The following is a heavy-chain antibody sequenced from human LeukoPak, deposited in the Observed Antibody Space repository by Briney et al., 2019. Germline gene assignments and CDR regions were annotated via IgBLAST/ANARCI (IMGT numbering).Heavy chain of an antibody. J-gene: IGHJ3*01. CDR1: GFAFDSYV. CDR3: AKEVAFGAGAYDV. D-gene: IGHD3-10*01. V-gene: IGHV3-33*06. CDR2: IWFDGSHE. Sequence: GGSLRLSCAASGFAFDSYVIHWVRQAPGKGLEWVAIIWFDGSHEDYVDSVRGRFTISRDNSRNTMYLQMNSLRVEDTALYFCAKEVAFGAGAYDVWGQGTRVTVSS.